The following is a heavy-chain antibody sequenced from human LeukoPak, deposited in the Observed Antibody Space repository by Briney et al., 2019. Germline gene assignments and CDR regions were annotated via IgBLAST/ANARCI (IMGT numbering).Heavy chain of an antibody. J-gene: IGHJ4*02. D-gene: IGHD1-26*01. CDR2: VSWNGGGT. V-gene: IGHV3-20*04. CDR1: GFNFDEYG. CDR3: ARMVSGRTFRFFC. Sequence: PGGSLRLSCAASGFNFDEYGKSWVRQAPGKGLEWVSGVSWNGGGTGYADSVRGRFTISRDNAKNSLYLHMDSVTAEDTALYYCARMVSGRTFRFFCWGQGTVVTVSS.